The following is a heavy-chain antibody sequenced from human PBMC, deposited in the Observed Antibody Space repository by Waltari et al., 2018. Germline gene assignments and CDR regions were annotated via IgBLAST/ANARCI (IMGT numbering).Heavy chain of an antibody. CDR3: ARRLRVAVAGPTAPDY. CDR2: ISYDGSVM. J-gene: IGHJ4*02. CDR1: GFSFNNYA. V-gene: IGHV3-30-3*01. Sequence: QVQLVESGGGVVQPGRSLRLSCAASGFSFNNYAMTWVRQAPGKGLGWVAIISYDGSVMFYADSVKGRFTISRDNSKNTLYLQMNSLRPEDTAIYYCARRLRVAVAGPTAPDYWGQGTLVTVSS. D-gene: IGHD6-19*01.